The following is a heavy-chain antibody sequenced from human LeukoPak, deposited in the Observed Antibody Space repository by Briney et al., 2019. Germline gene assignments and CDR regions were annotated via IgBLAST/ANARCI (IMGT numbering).Heavy chain of an antibody. Sequence: ASVKVSCEASGYSFTNYGISWVRQSPGQGLEWMGWISAYDGNTHFAQKLHGRVTMTTDTSTSTAYMELRSLTSDDTAVYYCAREDSSGYYFDYWGQGTLVTVSS. CDR3: AREDSSGYYFDY. D-gene: IGHD3-22*01. CDR1: GYSFTNYG. J-gene: IGHJ4*02. V-gene: IGHV1-18*01. CDR2: ISAYDGNT.